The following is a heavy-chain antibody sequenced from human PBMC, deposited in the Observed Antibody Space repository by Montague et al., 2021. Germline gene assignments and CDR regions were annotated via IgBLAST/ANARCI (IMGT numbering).Heavy chain of an antibody. D-gene: IGHD1-26*01. CDR3: AREWSGFDF. V-gene: IGHV4-59*01. CDR1: GDPMNTYK. Sequence: SETLSLTCTVSGDPMNTYKWNWIRQPPGKGLEWIGYIYSSGNTNYNPSLKSRVTISVDTSRNQFSLEVSSVTAADTAMYYCAREWSGFDFWGHGTTVTVSS. CDR2: IYSSGNT. J-gene: IGHJ3*01.